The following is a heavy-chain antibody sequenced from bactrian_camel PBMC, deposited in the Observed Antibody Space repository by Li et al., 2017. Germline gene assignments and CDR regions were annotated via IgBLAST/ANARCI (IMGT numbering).Heavy chain of an antibody. CDR1: DFSRYY. Sequence: LVESGGGSVQAGESLRLSCVGSDFSRYYMAWFREAPGKGREGVAFIDRGGATNYAWSVKDRFTISKDNANNALYLQMNSLKPEDTATYYCAAGQGVGWCLDVIRVGAEADFDYWGHGTQVTVS. J-gene: IGHJ6*01. V-gene: IGHV3S55*01. CDR2: IDRGGAT. CDR3: AAGQGVGWCLDVIRVGAEADFDY. D-gene: IGHD5*01.